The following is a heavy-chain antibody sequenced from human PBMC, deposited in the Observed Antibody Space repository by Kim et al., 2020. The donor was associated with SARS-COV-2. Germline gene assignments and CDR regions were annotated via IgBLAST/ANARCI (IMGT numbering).Heavy chain of an antibody. CDR3: ARRYTSTWIDY. Sequence: GESLKISCKGSGYSFTNYWIGWVRQMPGQGLEWMGMIYPGDSDTRYNPSFQGQVTISADKSISTAYLQWSSLKASDTAMYYCARRYTSTWIDYWGQGTLVTVSS. V-gene: IGHV5-51*01. CDR2: IYPGDSDT. CDR1: GYSFTNYW. D-gene: IGHD6-13*01. J-gene: IGHJ4*02.